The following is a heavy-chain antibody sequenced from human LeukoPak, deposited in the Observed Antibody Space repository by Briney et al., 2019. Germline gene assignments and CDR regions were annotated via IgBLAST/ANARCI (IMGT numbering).Heavy chain of an antibody. CDR1: GYTFTGYY. CDR2: INPNSGGT. J-gene: IGHJ6*03. CDR3: AREYFYNYYMDV. Sequence: GASVKVSCKASGYTFTGYYIHWVRQAPGQGLEWMGWINPNSGGTNYAQKFQGRVTMTRDTSISTAYMELSRLRSDDTAVYYCAREYFYNYYMDVWGKGTTITISS. V-gene: IGHV1-2*02.